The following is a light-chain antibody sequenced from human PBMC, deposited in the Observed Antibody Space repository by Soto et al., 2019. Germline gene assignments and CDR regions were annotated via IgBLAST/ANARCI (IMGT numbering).Light chain of an antibody. CDR1: SSDVGTFNL. CDR2: EGT. CDR3: CSYAGTRTSWV. V-gene: IGLV2-23*01. J-gene: IGLJ1*01. Sequence: QSALAQPPSVSGFLGQSITMSCTGSSSDVGTFNLVSWFQQHPGKAPKLLIFEGTKRPSGVSDRFSGSKSGNTASLTISGLQAEDEADYHCCSYAGTRTSWVFGTGTKVTVL.